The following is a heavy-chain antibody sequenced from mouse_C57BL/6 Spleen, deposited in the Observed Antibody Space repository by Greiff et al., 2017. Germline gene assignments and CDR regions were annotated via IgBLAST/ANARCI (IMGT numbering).Heavy chain of an antibody. V-gene: IGHV1-7*01. D-gene: IGHD1-1*01. Sequence: QVQLQQSGAELAKPGASVKLSCKASGYTFTSYWMHWVKQRPGQGLEWIGYINPSSGYTKYNQKFKDKATLTADKSSSTAYMQLSSLTYEDSAVYYCATYYSSSSSYYYAMDYWGQGTSVTVSS. J-gene: IGHJ4*01. CDR2: INPSSGYT. CDR1: GYTFTSYW. CDR3: ATYYSSSSSYYYAMDY.